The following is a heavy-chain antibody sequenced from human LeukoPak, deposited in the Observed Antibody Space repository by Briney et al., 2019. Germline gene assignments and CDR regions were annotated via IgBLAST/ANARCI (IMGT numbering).Heavy chain of an antibody. D-gene: IGHD3-22*01. CDR1: GFTFDDYG. CDR3: ARDRSITMILKYALDI. CDR2: INWNGGST. Sequence: GGSLRPSCAASGFTFDDYGMSWVRQAPGKGLEWVSGINWNGGSTGYADSVKGRFTISRDNAKNSLYLQMNSLRAEDTALYYCARDRSITMILKYALDIWAKGQWSPSLQ. V-gene: IGHV3-20*04. J-gene: IGHJ3*02.